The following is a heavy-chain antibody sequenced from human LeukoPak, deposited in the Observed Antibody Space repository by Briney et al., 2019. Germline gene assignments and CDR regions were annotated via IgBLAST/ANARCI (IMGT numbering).Heavy chain of an antibody. Sequence: GGSLRLSCAASGFTFNSYGMHWVRQAPGKGLEWVAFIRYDGSNKYYADSVKGRFTISRDNSKNTLYLQMNSLRAEDTAVYYCAKDYSKTSYYGSGTYYRPNWFDPWGQGTLVPSPQ. CDR3: AKDYSKTSYYGSGTYYRPNWFDP. J-gene: IGHJ5*02. D-gene: IGHD3-10*01. V-gene: IGHV3-30*02. CDR1: GFTFNSYG. CDR2: IRYDGSNK.